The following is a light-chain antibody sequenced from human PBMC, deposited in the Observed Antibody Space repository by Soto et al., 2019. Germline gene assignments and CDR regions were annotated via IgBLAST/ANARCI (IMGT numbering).Light chain of an antibody. Sequence: QSALTQPASVSGSPGQSITISCTGTSSDVGGYNYVSWYQQHPGKAPKLMIYDVSNRPSGVSNRFSGSKSGNTASLTISGLQAEDEADYYCSSYTSSRTLVFGGGTKPTVL. CDR2: DVS. V-gene: IGLV2-14*03. J-gene: IGLJ2*01. CDR3: SSYTSSRTLV. CDR1: SSDVGGYNY.